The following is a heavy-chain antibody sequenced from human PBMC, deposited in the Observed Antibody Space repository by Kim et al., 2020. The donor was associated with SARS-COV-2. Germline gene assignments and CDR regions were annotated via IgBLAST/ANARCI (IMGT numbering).Heavy chain of an antibody. CDR3: ARASSGRENWFDP. CDR2: IYYSGST. V-gene: IGHV4-59*01. J-gene: IGHJ5*02. D-gene: IGHD6-19*01. Sequence: SETLSLTCTVSGGSISSYYWSWIRQPPGKGLEWIGYIYYSGSTNYNPSLKSRVTISVDTSKNQFSLKLSSVTAADTAVYYCARASSGRENWFDPWGQGTLVTVSS. CDR1: GGSISSYY.